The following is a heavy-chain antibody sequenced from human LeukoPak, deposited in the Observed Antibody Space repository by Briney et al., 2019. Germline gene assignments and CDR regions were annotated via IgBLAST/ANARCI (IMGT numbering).Heavy chain of an antibody. CDR1: GFTFRSYV. D-gene: IGHD3-10*01. Sequence: GGSLRLSCAASGFTFRSYVMSWVRQAPGKGLEWVAYISGSGSTIYYADSVKGRFTISRDNARNSLYLQMNSLRAEDTAVYYCVRDRELPLGGMDVWGQGTTVTVSS. CDR3: VRDRELPLGGMDV. CDR2: ISGSGSTI. J-gene: IGHJ6*02. V-gene: IGHV3-48*03.